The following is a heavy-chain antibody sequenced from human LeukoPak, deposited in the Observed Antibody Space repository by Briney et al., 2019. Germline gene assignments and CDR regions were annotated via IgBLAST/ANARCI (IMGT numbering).Heavy chain of an antibody. J-gene: IGHJ4*02. CDR2: IFYSGST. CDR3: ARHGCRSNICHFDY. D-gene: IGHD2-2*01. CDR1: GGSVSSSSYY. V-gene: IGHV4-39*01. Sequence: KPSETLSLTCTVSGGSVSSSSYYWGWIRQPPGKGLEWIGSIFYSGSTSYNPSLKSRVTVSVDTSKNQFSLKLTSVTAADTAVYYCARHGCRSNICHFDYWGQGTLVTVSS.